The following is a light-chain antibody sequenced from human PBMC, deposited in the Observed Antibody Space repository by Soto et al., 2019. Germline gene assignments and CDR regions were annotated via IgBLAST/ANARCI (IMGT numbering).Light chain of an antibody. Sequence: EIVLTQSPGTLSLSPGERATLSCRASQSISSSYLAWYQQKPGQAPRLLIYAASSRATGIPDRFSGSGSRTDFTLTISRLEPEDFAVYYCQPYGSSSYTFGQGTQLEIK. J-gene: IGKJ2*01. CDR3: QPYGSSSYT. CDR2: AAS. CDR1: QSISSSY. V-gene: IGKV3-20*01.